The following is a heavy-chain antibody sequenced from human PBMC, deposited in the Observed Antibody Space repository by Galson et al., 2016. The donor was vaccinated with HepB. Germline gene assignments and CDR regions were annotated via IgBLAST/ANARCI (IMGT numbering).Heavy chain of an antibody. V-gene: IGHV3-7*01. CDR3: ARGTIAPGWDY. J-gene: IGHJ4*02. Sequence: SLRLSCAASGFTFSTYWMNWVRQAPGKGLEWVATINQDGSEKYYVDSVKGRFTISRDNAKNSLYLQMNSLRAEDTAVYDCARGTIAPGWDYWGQGTLVTVSS. CDR2: INQDGSEK. CDR1: GFTFSTYW. D-gene: IGHD6-19*01.